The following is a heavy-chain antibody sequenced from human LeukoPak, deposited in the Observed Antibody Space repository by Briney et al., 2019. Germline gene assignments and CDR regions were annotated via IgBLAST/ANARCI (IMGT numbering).Heavy chain of an antibody. Sequence: PSETLSLTCTVSGGSISSYYWSWIRQPPGEGLEWIGYIYYSGSTNYSPSLKSRVTISVDTSKNQFSLKLSSVTAADTAVYYCAKGGVYGDYVGDWFDPWGQGTLVTVSS. D-gene: IGHD4-17*01. CDR2: IYYSGST. CDR3: AKGGVYGDYVGDWFDP. J-gene: IGHJ5*02. V-gene: IGHV4-59*01. CDR1: GGSISSYY.